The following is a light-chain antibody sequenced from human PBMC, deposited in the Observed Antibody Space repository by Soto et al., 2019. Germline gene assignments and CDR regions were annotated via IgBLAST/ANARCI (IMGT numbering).Light chain of an antibody. CDR1: SRDVGAYNF. Sequence: QSVLTQPASVSGSPGQSATISCTGISRDVGAYNFVSWYQQHPGRAPKLIIYDIGDRPSGVSSRFSGSRSGSTASLTISGLQAEDEADYYCGSYTTINNLWVFGGGTKVTVL. V-gene: IGLV2-14*03. CDR3: GSYTTINNLWV. J-gene: IGLJ3*02. CDR2: DIG.